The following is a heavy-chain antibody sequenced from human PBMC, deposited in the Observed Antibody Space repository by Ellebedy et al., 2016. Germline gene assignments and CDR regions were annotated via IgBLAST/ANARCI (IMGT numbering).Heavy chain of an antibody. J-gene: IGHJ4*02. CDR2: VSSDGNIA. CDR1: GFTFSTYT. V-gene: IGHV3-30-3*01. CDR3: ARDKAFGQTASSFDY. Sequence: GGSLRLSCAASGFTFSTYTMVWVRQAPGKGLEWVALVSSDGNIAYNAASVKGRFTISRDNSKTTLFLQMNSLTPEDTAVYYCARDKAFGQTASSFDYWGQGTLVTVSS. D-gene: IGHD3-10*01.